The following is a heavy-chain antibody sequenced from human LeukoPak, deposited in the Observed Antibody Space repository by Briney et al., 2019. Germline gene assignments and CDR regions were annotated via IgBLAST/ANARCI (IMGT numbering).Heavy chain of an antibody. CDR2: IYYSGST. D-gene: IGHD2-2*01. Sequence: PSETLSLTCTVSGGSISSYYWSWIRQPPGKGLEWIGYIYYSGSTNYNPSLKGRVTISVDTSKNKYSLKLSSVTAADTAVYYCARVGIVVVPAAIPHFDYWGQGTLVTVSS. CDR3: ARVGIVVVPAAIPHFDY. V-gene: IGHV4-59*01. CDR1: GGSISSYY. J-gene: IGHJ4*02.